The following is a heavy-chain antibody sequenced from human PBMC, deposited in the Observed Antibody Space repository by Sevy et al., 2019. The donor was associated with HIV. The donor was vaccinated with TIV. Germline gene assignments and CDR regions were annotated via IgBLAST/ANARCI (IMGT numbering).Heavy chain of an antibody. D-gene: IGHD4-4*01. J-gene: IGHJ4*02. V-gene: IGHV1-2*02. Sequence: VKVSCKASGHTSSDYYIQWVRQAPGQGLEWMGWINSKSGATSYPQKFQGRVTMTSDTSISTAYMELSRLRSDDTAVYYCATEYSYDYWGQGTLVTVSS. CDR3: ATEYSYDY. CDR1: GHTSSDYY. CDR2: INSKSGAT.